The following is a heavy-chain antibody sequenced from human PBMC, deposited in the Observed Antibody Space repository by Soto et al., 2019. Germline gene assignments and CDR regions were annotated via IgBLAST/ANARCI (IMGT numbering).Heavy chain of an antibody. CDR2: MSAYNGNT. Sequence: ASVKVSCKASGYTFSSYGISWVRQAPGQGLEWIGWMSAYNGNTNYAQKLQDRVTMTTDTSTSTAYMELRSLRSDDTAVYYCARPTSIYYYGMDVWGQGTTVTVSS. V-gene: IGHV1-18*01. CDR3: ARPTSIYYYGMDV. D-gene: IGHD3-16*01. J-gene: IGHJ6*02. CDR1: GYTFSSYG.